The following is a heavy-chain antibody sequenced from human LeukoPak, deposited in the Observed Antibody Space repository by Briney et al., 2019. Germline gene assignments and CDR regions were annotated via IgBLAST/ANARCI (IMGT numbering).Heavy chain of an antibody. CDR2: IYTSGST. CDR1: GDSISNYY. J-gene: IGHJ4*02. Sequence: SETLSLTCTVSGDSISNYYWSWIRQPAGKGLEWIGRIYTSGSTNYNPSLKSRVTVSVDTSKNQFSLKLSSVTAADTAVYYCARVSLVRGAPDYYFDCWGQGTLVTVSS. CDR3: ARVSLVRGAPDYYFDC. V-gene: IGHV4-4*07. D-gene: IGHD3-10*01.